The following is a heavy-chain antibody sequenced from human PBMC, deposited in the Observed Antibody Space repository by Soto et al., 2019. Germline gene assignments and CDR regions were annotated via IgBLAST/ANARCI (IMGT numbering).Heavy chain of an antibody. CDR2: INHRGST. D-gene: IGHD5-12*01. CDR3: ARTDIVTTNWFDP. J-gene: IGHJ5*02. Sequence: QVHLQQWGAGLLKPSETLSLTCAVYGESFIGYYWTWIRQPPGKGLEWIGEINHRGSTNYSPSLKSRVTISIDTSKNQFSLKLTSVTAADTSVYYCARTDIVTTNWFDPWSQGTLVTVSS. CDR1: GESFIGYY. V-gene: IGHV4-34*02.